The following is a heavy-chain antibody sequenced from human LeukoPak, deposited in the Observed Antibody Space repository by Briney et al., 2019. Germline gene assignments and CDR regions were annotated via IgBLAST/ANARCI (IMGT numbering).Heavy chain of an antibody. V-gene: IGHV1-3*01. CDR2: INAGNGNT. CDR3: ARDLGSSSWYGYNWFDP. J-gene: IGHJ5*02. Sequence: GASVKVSCKASGYTFTSYAMHWVRQAPGQRLEWMGWINAGNGNTKYSQKFQGRVTITRDTSASTAYMELSSLRSEDTAVYYCARDLGSSSWYGYNWFDPWGQGTLVTVSS. CDR1: GYTFTSYA. D-gene: IGHD6-13*01.